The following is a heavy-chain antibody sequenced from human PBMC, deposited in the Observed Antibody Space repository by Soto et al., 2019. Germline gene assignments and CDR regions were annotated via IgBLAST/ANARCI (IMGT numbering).Heavy chain of an antibody. Sequence: SVKVSCKASGGTFSSYAISWVRQAPGQGLEWMGGIIPIFGTANYAQKFQGRVTITADESTSTAYMELSSLRSEDTAVYYCASGSSSSGGFDPWGQGTLVTVSS. D-gene: IGHD2-15*01. V-gene: IGHV1-69*13. J-gene: IGHJ5*02. CDR3: ASGSSSSGGFDP. CDR2: IIPIFGTA. CDR1: GGTFSSYA.